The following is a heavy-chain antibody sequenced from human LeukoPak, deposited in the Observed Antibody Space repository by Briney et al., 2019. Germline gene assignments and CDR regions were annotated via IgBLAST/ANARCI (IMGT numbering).Heavy chain of an antibody. J-gene: IGHJ3*01. CDR2: ISGSGGST. Sequence: GGPLRLSCAASGFTFSSYAMSWVRQAPGKGLEWVSAISGSGGSTYYADSVKGRFTISRDNSRNTLYLQMNSLRAEDTAVYYCAKDLGQRWLQSDAFDFWGQGTMVTVSS. D-gene: IGHD5-24*01. V-gene: IGHV3-23*01. CDR3: AKDLGQRWLQSDAFDF. CDR1: GFTFSSYA.